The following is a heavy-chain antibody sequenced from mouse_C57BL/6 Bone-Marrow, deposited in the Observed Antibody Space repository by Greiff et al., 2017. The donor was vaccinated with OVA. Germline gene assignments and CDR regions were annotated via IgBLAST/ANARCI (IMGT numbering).Heavy chain of an antibody. CDR3: ARDYYGSSYYWYFDV. Sequence: VKLQQSGAELARPGASVKLSCKASGYTFTSYGISWVKQRTGQGLEWIGEIYPRSGNTYYNEQFKGKATLTAAKSSSTAYMELRILTSEDSAVYFCARDYYGSSYYWYFDVWGTGTTVTVSS. CDR2: IYPRSGNT. V-gene: IGHV1-81*01. J-gene: IGHJ1*03. CDR1: GYTFTSYG. D-gene: IGHD1-1*01.